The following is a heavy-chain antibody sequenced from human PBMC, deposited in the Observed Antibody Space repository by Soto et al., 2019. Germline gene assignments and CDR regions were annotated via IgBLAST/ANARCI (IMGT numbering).Heavy chain of an antibody. CDR3: ARVPGP. V-gene: IGHV4-30-2*01. CDR2: IYHSGST. J-gene: IGHJ5*02. CDR1: GDSISSGGYS. Sequence: SETLSLTCSVSGDSISSGGYSWSWIRQPPGKGLEWVGYIYHSGSTYYNPSLKSRVTISVDRSKNQFSLKLSSVTAADTAVYYCARVPGPWGQGTLVTVSS.